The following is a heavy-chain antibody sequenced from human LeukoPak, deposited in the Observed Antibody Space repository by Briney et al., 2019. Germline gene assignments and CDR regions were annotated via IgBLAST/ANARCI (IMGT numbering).Heavy chain of an antibody. V-gene: IGHV1-46*01. D-gene: IGHD1-1*01. Sequence: ASVKVSCKASGYTFTIYYMHWVRQAPGQGLEWMGIINPSGGSTSYAQKFQGRVTMTRDTSTSTVYMELSSLRSEDTAVYYCARDGKNYYFDYWGQGTLVTVSS. CDR2: INPSGGST. J-gene: IGHJ4*02. CDR3: ARDGKNYYFDY. CDR1: GYTFTIYY.